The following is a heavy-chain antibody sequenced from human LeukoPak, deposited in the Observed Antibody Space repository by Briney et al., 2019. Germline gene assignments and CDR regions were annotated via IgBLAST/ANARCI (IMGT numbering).Heavy chain of an antibody. CDR1: GGSISSYY. Sequence: SETLSLTCTVSGGSISSYYWSWIRQPPGKGLEWIGYIYYSGSTNYNPSLKSRVTISVDTSKNQFSLKLSSVTAADTAVYYCATMTAEAFDYWGQGTLVTVSS. CDR3: ATMTAEAFDY. J-gene: IGHJ4*02. CDR2: IYYSGST. V-gene: IGHV4-59*08.